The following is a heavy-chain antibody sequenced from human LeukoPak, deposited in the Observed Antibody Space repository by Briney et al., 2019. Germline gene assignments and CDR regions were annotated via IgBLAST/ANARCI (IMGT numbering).Heavy chain of an antibody. J-gene: IGHJ6*02. Sequence: GGSLRLSCAASGFTFSTYSMNWVRQAPGKGLEWVSSISSSSTYIYYADSVRGRFTISRDNAKNSLYLQMNSLRAEDTALYYCAREGFYYGSGTDYYGMDVWGQGTTVTVSS. CDR3: AREGFYYGSGTDYYGMDV. CDR1: GFTFSTYS. V-gene: IGHV3-21*04. D-gene: IGHD3-10*01. CDR2: ISSSSTYI.